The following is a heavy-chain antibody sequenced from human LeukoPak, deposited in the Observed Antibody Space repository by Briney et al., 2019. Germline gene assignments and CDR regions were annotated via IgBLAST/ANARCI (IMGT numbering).Heavy chain of an antibody. V-gene: IGHV3-48*04. J-gene: IGHJ4*02. D-gene: IGHD5-18*01. CDR1: GFTFSSYS. CDR3: ATPVDTEEVFDY. CDR2: ISSSGSTI. Sequence: GGSLRLSCAASGFTFSSYSMNWVRQAPGKGLEWVSYISSSGSTIYYADSVKGRFTISRDNAKNSLYLQMNSLRAEDTAVYYCATPVDTEEVFDYWGQGTLVTVSS.